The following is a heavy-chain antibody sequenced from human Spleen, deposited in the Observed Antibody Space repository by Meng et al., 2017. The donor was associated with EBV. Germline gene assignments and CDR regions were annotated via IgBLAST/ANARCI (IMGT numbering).Heavy chain of an antibody. CDR3: ARAGYHRPASEY. CDR1: GASITSSNW. D-gene: IGHD2-15*01. Sequence: QVPRREWGPGRVSPPGTLSPTCAVSGASITSSNWWGWVRQSPGKGLEWIGEIHHSGGTSYNPSLKSRVTISLDMSKDQFSLRLSSVTAADTAVYYCARAGYHRPASEYWGQGTLVTVSS. V-gene: IGHV4-4*03. CDR2: IHHSGGT. J-gene: IGHJ4*02.